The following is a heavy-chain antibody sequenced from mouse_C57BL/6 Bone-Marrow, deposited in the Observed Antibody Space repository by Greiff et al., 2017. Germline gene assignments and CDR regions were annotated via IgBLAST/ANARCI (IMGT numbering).Heavy chain of an antibody. CDR3: ARGAYYSNYGSYYYAMDY. CDR1: GYTFTGYW. CDR2: ILPGSGST. J-gene: IGHJ4*01. Sequence: QVQLQQSGAELMKPGASVKLSCKATGYTFTGYWIEWVKQRPGHGLEWIGEILPGSGSTNYNEKFKGKATFTADTSSNTAYMQRSSLTTEDSAIYYCARGAYYSNYGSYYYAMDYWGQGTSVTVSS. V-gene: IGHV1-9*01. D-gene: IGHD2-5*01.